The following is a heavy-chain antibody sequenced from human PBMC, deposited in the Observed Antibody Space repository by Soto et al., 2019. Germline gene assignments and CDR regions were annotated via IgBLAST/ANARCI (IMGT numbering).Heavy chain of an antibody. CDR2: INGEGTIT. J-gene: IGHJ3*02. CDR1: GFSFNNYY. V-gene: IGHV3-74*01. CDR3: TSGGAVAAVDI. D-gene: IGHD6-19*01. Sequence: EVQLVESGGGLVQPGESLRLSCAASGFSFNNYYMHWVRQAPGTGLVWVSRINGEGTITSYADSVKGRFTISRDNAKNTLYLQMNSLRAEDAAVYYCTSGGAVAAVDIWGQGTMVTVSS.